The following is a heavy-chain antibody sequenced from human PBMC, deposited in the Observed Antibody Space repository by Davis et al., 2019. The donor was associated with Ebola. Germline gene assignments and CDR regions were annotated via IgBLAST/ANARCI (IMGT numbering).Heavy chain of an antibody. J-gene: IGHJ4*02. CDR3: ARSAYRTSLDY. CDR2: ISTSSSYT. Sequence: GESLKISCAGSGFTFSDYYMTWIRQAPGKGLEWVSFISTSSSYTYYEDSVKGRFTISRDNSGNSLFLEMNSLRPEDSGSYFCARSAYRTSLDYWGQGTLVTVSS. D-gene: IGHD3-3*01. V-gene: IGHV3-11*03. CDR1: GFTFSDYY.